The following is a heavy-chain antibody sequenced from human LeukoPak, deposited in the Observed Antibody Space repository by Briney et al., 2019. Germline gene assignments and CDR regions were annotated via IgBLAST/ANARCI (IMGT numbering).Heavy chain of an antibody. CDR3: ATGAKKYYFDY. Sequence: KPSETLSLTCTVSGGSISSYYWSWIRQPPGKGLEWIGYIYYSGSTNYNPSLKSRVTISVDTSKNQFSLTLSSVTAADTAVYYCATGAKKYYFDYWGQGTLVTVSS. CDR2: IYYSGST. J-gene: IGHJ4*02. D-gene: IGHD3-10*01. CDR1: GGSISSYY. V-gene: IGHV4-59*01.